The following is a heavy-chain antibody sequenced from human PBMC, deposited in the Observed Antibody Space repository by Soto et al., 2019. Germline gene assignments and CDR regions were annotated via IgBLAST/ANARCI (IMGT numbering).Heavy chain of an antibody. V-gene: IGHV3-30*18. Sequence: QVQLVESGGGVVQPGRSLRLSCAASGFTFSSYGMHWVRQAPGKGLGWVAVISYDGSNKYYADSVKGRFTIYRDNSKNTLYLQMNRRRAVDTAVYYCAKVSTAMTDFDYWGEGTLVTVSS. J-gene: IGHJ4*02. D-gene: IGHD5-18*01. CDR1: GFTFSSYG. CDR2: ISYDGSNK. CDR3: AKVSTAMTDFDY.